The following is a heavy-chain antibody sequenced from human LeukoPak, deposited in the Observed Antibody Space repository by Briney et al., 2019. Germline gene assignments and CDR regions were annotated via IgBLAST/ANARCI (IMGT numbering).Heavy chain of an antibody. J-gene: IGHJ4*02. CDR3: TTSWPKVREGDQ. CDR1: GFTFSLYA. D-gene: IGHD3-16*01. CDR2: IGAAGGGA. V-gene: IGHV3-23*01. Sequence: GGSLRLSCAASGFTFSLYAMRWVRQAPGKGLEWLAEIGAAGGGAYHADSVKGRFTISRDNSKNTLFLQMNSLRAEDTAVYYCTTSWPKVREGDQWGQGTLVTVSS.